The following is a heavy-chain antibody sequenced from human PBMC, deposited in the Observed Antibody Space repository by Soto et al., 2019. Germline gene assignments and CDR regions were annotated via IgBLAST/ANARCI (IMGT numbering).Heavy chain of an antibody. CDR2: ISSSGRTI. CDR3: ARSLGMGGDGYN. CDR1: GFTSSDYY. J-gene: IGHJ4*02. V-gene: IGHV3-11*01. D-gene: IGHD3-16*01. Sequence: QVQLVESGGALVKPGGSLRLSCAASGFTSSDYYMSWIRQVPGKGLEWFSYISSSGRTIYYADSVKGRFTISRDNAKNSLYLQMNSLRAEDTAVYYCARSLGMGGDGYNWGQGTLVTVSS.